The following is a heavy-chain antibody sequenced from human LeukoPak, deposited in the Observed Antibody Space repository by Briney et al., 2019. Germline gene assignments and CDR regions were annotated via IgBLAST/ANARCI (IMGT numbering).Heavy chain of an antibody. Sequence: GGSLRLSCEASGFTFDDYAMHWVRQAPGKGLEWVSGISWNSGSIGYADSVKGRFAISRDNAKNSLYLQMNSLRAEDMALYYCAKDITYDSRGYKASDIWGQGTMVTVSS. CDR1: GFTFDDYA. CDR2: ISWNSGSI. D-gene: IGHD3-22*01. CDR3: AKDITYDSRGYKASDI. J-gene: IGHJ3*02. V-gene: IGHV3-9*03.